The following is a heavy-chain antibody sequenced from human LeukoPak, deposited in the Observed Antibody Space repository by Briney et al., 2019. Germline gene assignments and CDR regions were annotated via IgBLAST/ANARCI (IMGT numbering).Heavy chain of an antibody. CDR1: GGSISSGSYY. J-gene: IGHJ4*02. Sequence: SEPLSLTCTVSGGSISSGSYYWGWIRQPPGKGLEWIGSIYYSGSTYYNPSLKSRVTISVDTSKNQFSLKLSSVTAADTAVYYCARQELLTGYYWGQGTLVTVSS. V-gene: IGHV4-39*01. CDR3: ARQELLTGYY. CDR2: IYYSGST. D-gene: IGHD1-14*01.